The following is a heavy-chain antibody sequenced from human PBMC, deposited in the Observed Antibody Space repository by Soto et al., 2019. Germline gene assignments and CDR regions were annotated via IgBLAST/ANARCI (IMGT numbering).Heavy chain of an antibody. CDR2: INPSGGST. CDR3: AREASKGNYYYYMDV. Sequence: VASVKVSCKASGYTFTSYYMHWVRQAPGQGLEWMGIINPSGGSTSYAQKFQGRVTMTRDTSTSTVYMELSSLRSEDTAVYYCAREASKGNYYYYMDVWGKGTTVTVSS. J-gene: IGHJ6*03. CDR1: GYTFTSYY. V-gene: IGHV1-46*03.